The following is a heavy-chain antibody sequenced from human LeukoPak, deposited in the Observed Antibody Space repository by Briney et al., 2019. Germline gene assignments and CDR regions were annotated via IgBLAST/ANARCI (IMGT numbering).Heavy chain of an antibody. V-gene: IGHV4-34*01. CDR3: ARAEYYDFWSGYYFDY. J-gene: IGHJ4*02. Sequence: PSETLSLTCAVYGGSFSGYYWSWIRQPPGKGLEWIGEINHSGSTNYNPSLKSRVTISVDTSKNQFSLKLSSVTAADTAVYYCARAEYYDFWSGYYFDYWGQGTLVTVSS. CDR1: GGSFSGYY. CDR2: INHSGST. D-gene: IGHD3-3*01.